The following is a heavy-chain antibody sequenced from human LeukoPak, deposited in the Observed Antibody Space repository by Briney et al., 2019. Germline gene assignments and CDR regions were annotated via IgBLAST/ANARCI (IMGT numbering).Heavy chain of an antibody. Sequence: GGSLRLSCAASGFTFSSYGMSWVRQAPGKVLGWVSAISGSGGSTYYADSVKGRFTISRDNSKNTLYLQMNSLRAEDTAVYYCARGANYNWDSWGQGTLVTVSS. V-gene: IGHV3-23*01. CDR1: GFTFSSYG. CDR3: ARGANYNWDS. D-gene: IGHD1-20*01. CDR2: ISGSGGST. J-gene: IGHJ4*02.